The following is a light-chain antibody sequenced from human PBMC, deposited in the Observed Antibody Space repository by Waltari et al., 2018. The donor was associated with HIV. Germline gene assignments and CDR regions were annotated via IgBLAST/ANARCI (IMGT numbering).Light chain of an antibody. CDR3: CSYTSAATCV. CDR2: EVS. CDR1: NSDIGSYDL. Sequence: QSALTQPASVSGSRGQSITISCTGTNSDIGSYDLVSWYQQHPGDAPKLIILEVSYRPSVVSARFSGSNSINAASLPISGCQADYEADYYWCSYTSAATCVFGGGTKVTVL. V-gene: IGLV2-14*01. J-gene: IGLJ6*01.